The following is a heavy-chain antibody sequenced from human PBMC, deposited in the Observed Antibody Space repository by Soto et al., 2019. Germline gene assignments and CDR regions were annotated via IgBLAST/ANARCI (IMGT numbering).Heavy chain of an antibody. V-gene: IGHV1-24*01. J-gene: IGHJ4*02. D-gene: IGHD1-7*01. CDR3: ATGELELQELDY. Sequence: ASVKVSCKVSGYTLTELSMHWVRQAPGKGLEWMGGFDPEDGETIYAQKFQGRVTMTEDTSTDTAYMELSSLRSEDTAVYYCATGELELQELDYWGQGTLVTVSS. CDR2: FDPEDGET. CDR1: GYTLTELS.